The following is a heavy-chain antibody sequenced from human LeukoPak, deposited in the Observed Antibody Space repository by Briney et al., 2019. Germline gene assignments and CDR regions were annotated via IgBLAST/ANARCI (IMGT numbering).Heavy chain of an antibody. D-gene: IGHD3-10*01. V-gene: IGHV3-23*01. J-gene: IGHJ4*02. CDR2: ISDSGGRS. CDR1: GITLSNYG. CDR3: AKDMVRGVFDY. Sequence: GGSLRLSCAVSGITLSNYGMSWVRQAPGKGLEWIAGISDSGGRSNYADSVKGRFTISRDNPKNTLYLQMNSLRAEDTAVYYCAKDMVRGVFDYWGQGTLVTVSS.